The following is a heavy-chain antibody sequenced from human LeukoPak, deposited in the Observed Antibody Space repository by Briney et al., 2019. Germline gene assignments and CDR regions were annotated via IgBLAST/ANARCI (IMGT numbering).Heavy chain of an antibody. CDR2: ISGSGGST. Sequence: GGSLRLSCAASGFTFSSYAMSGVRQAPGKGLEWVSAISGSGGSTYYADSVKGRLTISRDKSKNTLYLQMNSLRAEDTAVYYCARFLEWLLHFDYWGQGTLVTVSS. CDR3: ARFLEWLLHFDY. D-gene: IGHD3-3*01. J-gene: IGHJ4*02. CDR1: GFTFSSYA. V-gene: IGHV3-23*01.